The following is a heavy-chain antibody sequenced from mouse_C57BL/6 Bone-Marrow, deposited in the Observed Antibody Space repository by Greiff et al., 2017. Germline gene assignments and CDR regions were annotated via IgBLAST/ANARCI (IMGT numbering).Heavy chain of an antibody. V-gene: IGHV1-55*01. CDR3: ADYYGSSADWYFDV. CDR2: IYPGSGST. D-gene: IGHD1-1*01. Sequence: QVQLQQPGAELVKPGASVKMSCKASGYTFTSYWITWVKQRPGQGLEWIGDIYPGSGSTNYNEKFKSKATLTVDTSSSTAYMQLSSLTSEDSAVYSCADYYGSSADWYFDVWGTGTAGTVSA. J-gene: IGHJ1*03. CDR1: GYTFTSYW.